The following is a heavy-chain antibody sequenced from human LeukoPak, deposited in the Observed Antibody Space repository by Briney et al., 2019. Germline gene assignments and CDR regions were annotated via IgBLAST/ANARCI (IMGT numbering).Heavy chain of an antibody. D-gene: IGHD3-9*01. CDR3: ARDMANYDILGWFDP. CDR2: IIPILGIA. J-gene: IGHJ5*02. Sequence: SVKVSCKASGGTFSSYAISWVRQAPGQGLEWMGRIIPILGIANYAQKFQGRVTITADKSTSTAYMELSSLRSEDTAVYYCARDMANYDILGWFDPWGQGTQVTVSS. V-gene: IGHV1-69*04. CDR1: GGTFSSYA.